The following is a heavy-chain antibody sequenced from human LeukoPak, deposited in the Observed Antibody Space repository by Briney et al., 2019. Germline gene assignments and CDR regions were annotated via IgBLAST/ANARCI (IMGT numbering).Heavy chain of an antibody. CDR1: GHSISSAYY. D-gene: IGHD2-15*01. Sequence: PSETLSLTCTVSGHSISSAYYWGWIRQPPGKGLEWIGNMYHSGNTYYNPSLKSRVTISVDTSKNQFSLKLTSVTAADTAVYYCARSVEGYCRGGSCYSYSYYMDVWGKGTTVTVSS. J-gene: IGHJ6*03. CDR2: MYHSGNT. V-gene: IGHV4-38-2*02. CDR3: ARSVEGYCRGGSCYSYSYYMDV.